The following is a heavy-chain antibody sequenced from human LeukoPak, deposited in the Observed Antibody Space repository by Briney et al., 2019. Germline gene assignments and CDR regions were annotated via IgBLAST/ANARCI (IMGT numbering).Heavy chain of an antibody. V-gene: IGHV3-23*01. D-gene: IGHD3-10*01. J-gene: IGHJ6*03. CDR2: ISGSGGRT. CDR3: AKEIRNFGTYYYYMDV. CDR1: GFTFSSYE. Sequence: GGSLRLSCAASGFTFSSYEMNWVRQAPGKGLEWVSEISGSGGRTYYADSVKGRFTISRDNSKNTLYLQMNSLRAEDTALYYCAKEIRNFGTYYYYMDVWGKGTTVTISS.